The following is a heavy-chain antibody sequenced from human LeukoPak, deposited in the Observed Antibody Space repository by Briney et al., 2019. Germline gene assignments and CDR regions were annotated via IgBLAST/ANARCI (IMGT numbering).Heavy chain of an antibody. CDR2: IYTSGST. D-gene: IGHD6-13*01. CDR1: GGSISSYY. V-gene: IGHV4-4*07. CDR3: ARRAAADTHPPYYSYYYMDV. J-gene: IGHJ6*03. Sequence: SETLSLTCTVSGGSISSYYWSWIRQPAGKGLEWIGRIYTSGSTNYNPSLKSRVTMSVDTSKNQFSLKLSSVTAADTAVYYCARRAAADTHPPYYSYYYMDVWGKGTTVTVSS.